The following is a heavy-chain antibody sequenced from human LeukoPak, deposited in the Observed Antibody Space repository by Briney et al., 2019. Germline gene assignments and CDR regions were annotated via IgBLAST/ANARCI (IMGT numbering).Heavy chain of an antibody. V-gene: IGHV4-34*01. J-gene: IGHJ3*02. CDR2: INHSGST. CDR1: GGSFSGYY. CDR3: ARGNRITIFGVVIIDAFDI. Sequence: WETLSLTCAVYGGSFSGYYWSWIRQPPGKGLEWIGEINHSGSTNYNPSLKSRVTISVDTSKNQFSLKLSSVTAADTAVYYCARGNRITIFGVVIIDAFDIWGQGTMVTVSS. D-gene: IGHD3-3*01.